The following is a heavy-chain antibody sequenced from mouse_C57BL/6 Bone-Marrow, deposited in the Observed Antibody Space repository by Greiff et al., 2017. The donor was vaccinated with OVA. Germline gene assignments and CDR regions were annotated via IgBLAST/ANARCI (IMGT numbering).Heavy chain of an antibody. Sequence: EVKLVESGGGLVKPGGSLKLSCAASGFTFSSYAMSWVRPTPEKRLEWVATISDGGSYTYYPDNVKGRFTISRDNAKNNLYLQMSHLKSEDTAMYYCARAIYYDYDEAWFAYWGQGTLVTVSA. V-gene: IGHV5-4*03. D-gene: IGHD2-4*01. CDR1: GFTFSSYA. J-gene: IGHJ3*01. CDR2: ISDGGSYT. CDR3: ARAIYYDYDEAWFAY.